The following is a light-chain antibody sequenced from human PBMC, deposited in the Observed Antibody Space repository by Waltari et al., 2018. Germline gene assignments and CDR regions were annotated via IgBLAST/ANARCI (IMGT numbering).Light chain of an antibody. V-gene: IGKV1-27*01. CDR1: QGINNY. J-gene: IGKJ2*01. CDR2: AAS. CDR3: QKCFSAPYT. Sequence: DIQMTQSPSSLSASVGDRVTITCRASQGINNYLAWYQQRAGKAPKVLIYAASILQSGVPSRFSGSGYGTDFTLTISSLQPEDVATYYCQKCFSAPYTFGQGTKLEI.